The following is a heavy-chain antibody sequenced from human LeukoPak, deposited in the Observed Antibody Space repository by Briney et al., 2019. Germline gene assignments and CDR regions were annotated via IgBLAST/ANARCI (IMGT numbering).Heavy chain of an antibody. CDR3: ARWTGYYDSSGYSHFDY. V-gene: IGHV3-11*01. D-gene: IGHD3-22*01. Sequence: GGSLRLSCAASGFTFSDYYMSWIRQAPGKGLEWVSYISSSGSTIYYADSVKGRSTISRDNAKNSLYLQMNSLRAEDTAMYYCARWTGYYDSSGYSHFDYWGQGTLVTVSS. J-gene: IGHJ4*02. CDR1: GFTFSDYY. CDR2: ISSSGSTI.